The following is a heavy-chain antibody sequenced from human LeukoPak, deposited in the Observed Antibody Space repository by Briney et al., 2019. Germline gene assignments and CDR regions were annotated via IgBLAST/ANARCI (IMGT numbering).Heavy chain of an antibody. V-gene: IGHV3-74*01. CDR3: ARPRPPYYYYGMDV. CDR2: INSDGSST. CDR1: GFSFRTYA. Sequence: GGSLRLSCAASGFSFRTYAMTWVRQAPGKGLEWVSRINSDGSSTSYADSVKGRFTISRDNAKDTLYLQMNSLRAEDTAVYYCARPRPPYYYYGMDVWGQGTTVTVSS. J-gene: IGHJ6*02.